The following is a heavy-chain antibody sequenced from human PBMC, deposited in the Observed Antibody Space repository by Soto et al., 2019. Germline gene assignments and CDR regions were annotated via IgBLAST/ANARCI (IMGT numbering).Heavy chain of an antibody. CDR2: ISFGEKNR. CDR3: AKGAQAAAVLDH. Sequence: QVQLLESGGGVVQPGRSLKLSCRTSGFTFSLYGMHWVRQAPGKGLEWLAVISFGEKNRYYADSVKGRFTISRDNSKTTLFLQMSSLRPDDTAVYFCAKGAQAAAVLDHWGQGALVTVAS. J-gene: IGHJ4*02. D-gene: IGHD6-25*01. CDR1: GFTFSLYG. V-gene: IGHV3-30*18.